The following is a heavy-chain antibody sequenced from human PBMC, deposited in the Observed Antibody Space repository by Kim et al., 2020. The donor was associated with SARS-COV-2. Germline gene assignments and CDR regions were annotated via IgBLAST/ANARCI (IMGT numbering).Heavy chain of an antibody. Sequence: SRTGRFTISRDNSKNTLYLQMNSLRAEDTAVYFCARERGRAAYYFYGMDVWGQGTTVTVSS. J-gene: IGHJ6*02. CDR3: ARERGRAAYYFYGMDV. D-gene: IGHD3-16*01. V-gene: IGHV3-30*01.